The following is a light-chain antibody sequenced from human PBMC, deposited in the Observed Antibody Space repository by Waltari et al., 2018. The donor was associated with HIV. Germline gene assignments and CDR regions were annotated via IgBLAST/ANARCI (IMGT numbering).Light chain of an antibody. J-gene: IGLJ2*01. CDR2: DDV. CDR3: QVWDRSYKEAV. V-gene: IGLV3-21*02. CDR1: TIGSNS. Sequence: VLTQAPSLSLPPGHRATISCGTIGSNSVQWYRQKPGRAPLLVVLDDVDRSSGIPARFSGARSGERATLTIRGVEAGDEADYYCQVWDRSYKEAVFGGGT.